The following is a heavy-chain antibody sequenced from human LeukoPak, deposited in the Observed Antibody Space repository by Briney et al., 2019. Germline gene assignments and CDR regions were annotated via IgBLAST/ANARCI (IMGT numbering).Heavy chain of an antibody. CDR1: GFTFRSYA. Sequence: GSLRLSCAASGFTFRSYAMYWVRQAPGKGLEYVSAISSNGDNTYYASSVKGRFTISRDNAKNSLYLQMNSLRAEDTAMYYCARDRYCSGGGCYSIGYFDYWGQGTLVTVSS. D-gene: IGHD2-15*01. CDR2: ISSNGDNT. CDR3: ARDRYCSGGGCYSIGYFDY. J-gene: IGHJ4*02. V-gene: IGHV3-64*01.